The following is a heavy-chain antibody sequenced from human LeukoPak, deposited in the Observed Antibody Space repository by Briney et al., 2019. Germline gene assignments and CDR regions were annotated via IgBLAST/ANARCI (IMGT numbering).Heavy chain of an antibody. CDR2: INPSGGST. D-gene: IGHD2/OR15-2a*01. CDR3: ARERFNRLNWFDP. Sequence: ASVKVSCKASGYTFTSYGISWVRQAPGQGLEWMGIINPSGGSTSYAQKFQGRVTMTRDTSTSTVYMELSSLRSEDTAVYYCARERFNRLNWFDPWGQGTLVTVSS. CDR1: GYTFTSYG. J-gene: IGHJ5*02. V-gene: IGHV1-46*01.